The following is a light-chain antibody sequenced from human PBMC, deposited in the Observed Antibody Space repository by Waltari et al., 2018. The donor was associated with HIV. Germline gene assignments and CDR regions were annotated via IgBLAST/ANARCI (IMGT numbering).Light chain of an antibody. J-gene: IGKJ4*01. V-gene: IGKV3-15*01. CDR3: QQYNNWPPLT. CDR2: GAS. CDR1: QSVSSN. Sequence: EIVMPQSPATLSVSPGERATLPCRASQSVSSNLAWYQQNPGQAPRLLIYGASTSATGIPARFSGSGSGTEFTLTISSLQSEDFAVYYCQQYNNWPPLTFGGGTKVEIK.